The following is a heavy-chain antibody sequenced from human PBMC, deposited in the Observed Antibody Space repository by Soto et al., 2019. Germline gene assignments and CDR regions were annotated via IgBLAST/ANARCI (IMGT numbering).Heavy chain of an antibody. CDR2: IYHSGST. J-gene: IGHJ4*02. D-gene: IGHD2-15*01. Sequence: PSETLSLTCAVSGYSISSGYYWGWIRQPPGKGLEWIGTIYHSGSTYYNPSLKTRVTISVDTSKNQFSLKLSSVPAAATAVYYCARAPKFYCSGGTCEFDYGGQGPLVTVS. CDR1: GYSISSGYY. CDR3: ARAPKFYCSGGTCEFDY. V-gene: IGHV4-38-2*01.